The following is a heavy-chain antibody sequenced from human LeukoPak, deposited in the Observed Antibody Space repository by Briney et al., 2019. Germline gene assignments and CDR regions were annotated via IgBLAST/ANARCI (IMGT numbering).Heavy chain of an antibody. D-gene: IGHD5-18*01. V-gene: IGHV4-30-2*01. CDR3: ARVADTAILVHAFDI. CDR2: IYHSGST. Sequence: SETLSLACAVSGGSISSGGYSWSWIRQPPGKGLEWIGYIYHSGSTYYNPSLKSRVTISVDRSKNQFSLKLSSVTAADTAVYYCARVADTAILVHAFDIWGQGTMVTVSS. CDR1: GGSISSGGYS. J-gene: IGHJ3*02.